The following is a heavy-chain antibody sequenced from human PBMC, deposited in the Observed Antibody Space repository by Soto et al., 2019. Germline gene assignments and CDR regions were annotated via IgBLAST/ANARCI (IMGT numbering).Heavy chain of an antibody. CDR2: ISAYNGNT. D-gene: IGHD6-19*01. J-gene: IGHJ4*02. CDR1: GYTFTSYG. V-gene: IGHV1-18*01. CDR3: ASGIGYGSGAYSFDF. Sequence: QVPLVQSGAEVKKPGASVKVSCQASGYTFTSYGISWVRQAPGQGLEWMGWISAYNGNTNYAQKLQGRVTMTTDTSTSTAYVELRSLRSDDTAVYYCASGIGYGSGAYSFDFWGQGTLVTVSS.